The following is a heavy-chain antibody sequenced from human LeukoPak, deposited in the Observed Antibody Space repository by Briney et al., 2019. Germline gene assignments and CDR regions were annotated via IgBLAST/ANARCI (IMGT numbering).Heavy chain of an antibody. CDR3: ARNIVTRPYYHGLDV. CDR2: IYYSGST. Sequence: SETLSLTCTVSGXSISSNSYYWGWIRQPPGKGLEWTGSIYYSGSTYYNPSLKSRVTISVDTSKNQFSLKLTSVTASDTGLYYCARNIVTRPYYHGLDVWGQGTTVTVSS. D-gene: IGHD6-6*01. V-gene: IGHV4-39*01. CDR1: GXSISSNSYY. J-gene: IGHJ6*02.